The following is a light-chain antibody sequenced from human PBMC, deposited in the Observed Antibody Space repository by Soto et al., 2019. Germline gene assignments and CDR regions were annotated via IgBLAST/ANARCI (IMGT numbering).Light chain of an antibody. Sequence: EIVLTQSPGTLSLSPGERATLSCRASQSVSSSYLAWYQQKPGQAPRLLIYGASSRATGIPARFSGSGSGTDFTLTISRLDPEDFAVYYCQQYGSSPFTFGPGTKVDIK. V-gene: IGKV3-20*01. CDR2: GAS. CDR3: QQYGSSPFT. J-gene: IGKJ3*01. CDR1: QSVSSSY.